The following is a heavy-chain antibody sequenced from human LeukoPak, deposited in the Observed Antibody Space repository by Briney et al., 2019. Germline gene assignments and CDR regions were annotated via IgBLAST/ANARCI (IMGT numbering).Heavy chain of an antibody. CDR1: GFTFSSYS. Sequence: GGSLRLSCAASGFTFSSYSMNWVRQAPGKGLEWVSHISSSSRTTYYPDSVKGRFTISRDNAKNSLYLQMNSLRAEDTAVYYCARVLANHYMDVWGKGTTVTVSS. V-gene: IGHV3-48*04. J-gene: IGHJ6*03. D-gene: IGHD4/OR15-4a*01. CDR2: ISSSSRTT. CDR3: ARVLANHYMDV.